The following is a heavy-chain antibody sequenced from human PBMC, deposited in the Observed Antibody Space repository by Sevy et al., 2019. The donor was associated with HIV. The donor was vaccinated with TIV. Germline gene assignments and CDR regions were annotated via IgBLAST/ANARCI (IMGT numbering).Heavy chain of an antibody. CDR3: ARGTPIVVVVTAPYYNYYYGMDV. V-gene: IGHV1-8*03. CDR1: GYSFNTYD. J-gene: IGHJ6*02. Sequence: ASVKVSCMASGYSFNTYDINWVRQATGQGLEWMGWMNFNSGNTVYAQKFQGRVTFTGNTSISTAYMELSSLISEDTAVYFCARGTPIVVVVTAPYYNYYYGMDVWGQGTTVTVSS. CDR2: MNFNSGNT. D-gene: IGHD2-15*01.